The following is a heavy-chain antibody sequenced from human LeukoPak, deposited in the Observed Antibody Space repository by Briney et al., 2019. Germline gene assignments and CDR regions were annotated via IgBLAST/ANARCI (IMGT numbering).Heavy chain of an antibody. Sequence: SETLSLTCTVSGGSISTYYWSWIRQPPGRGLEWIGYIYYSGYTNYNPSLKSRVTMSVDTSKKQFSLKLSSVTAADTAVYYCTRELSGSQDYWGQGTLVTVSS. CDR1: GGSISTYY. D-gene: IGHD3-22*01. CDR2: IYYSGYT. V-gene: IGHV4-59*12. CDR3: TRELSGSQDY. J-gene: IGHJ4*02.